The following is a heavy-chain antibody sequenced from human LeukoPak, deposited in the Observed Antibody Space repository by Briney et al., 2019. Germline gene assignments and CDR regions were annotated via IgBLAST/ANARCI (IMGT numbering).Heavy chain of an antibody. Sequence: GGSLRLSCAASGFTFSSYAMSWVRQAQGKGLEWVSAISGSGGSTYYADSVKGRFTISRDNSKNTLYLQMNSLRGEDTAIYYCARGLATAGAYWGQGTLVTVSS. J-gene: IGHJ4*02. CDR2: ISGSGGST. D-gene: IGHD6-13*01. CDR1: GFTFSSYA. V-gene: IGHV3-23*01. CDR3: ARGLATAGAY.